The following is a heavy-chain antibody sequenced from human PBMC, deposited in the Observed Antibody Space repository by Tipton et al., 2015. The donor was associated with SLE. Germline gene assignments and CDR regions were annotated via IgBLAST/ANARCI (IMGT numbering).Heavy chain of an antibody. Sequence: TLSLTCAVSGYSISSGYYWGWIRQPPGKGLEWIGSIYHSGSTYYNPSLKSRVTISVDTSKNQFSLKLSSVTAAGTAVYYCARDVGYSSARSAGFDYWGQGALVTVSS. CDR2: IYHSGST. J-gene: IGHJ4*02. CDR1: GYSISSGYY. D-gene: IGHD6-25*01. V-gene: IGHV4-38-2*02. CDR3: ARDVGYSSARSAGFDY.